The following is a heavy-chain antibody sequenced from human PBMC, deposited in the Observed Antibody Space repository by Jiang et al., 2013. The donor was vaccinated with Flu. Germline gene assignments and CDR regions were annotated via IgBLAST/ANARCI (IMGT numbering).Heavy chain of an antibody. CDR1: GYTFTSYA. V-gene: IGHV1-3*01. J-gene: IGHJ6*02. D-gene: IGHD2-15*01. Sequence: EVKKPGASVKVSCKASGYTFTSYAMHWVRQAPGQRLEWMGWINAGNGNTKYSQKFQGRVTITRDTSASTAYMELSSLRSEDTAVYYCARVKVGSGPWSQQDYYYYGMDVWGQGTTVTVSS. CDR3: ARVKVGSGPWSQQDYYYYGMDV. CDR2: INAGNGNT.